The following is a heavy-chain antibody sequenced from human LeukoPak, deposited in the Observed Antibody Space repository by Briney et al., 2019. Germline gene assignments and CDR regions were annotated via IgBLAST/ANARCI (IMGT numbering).Heavy chain of an antibody. CDR1: GGSISSINYY. Sequence: SDTLSLTCPVSGGSISSINYYWGWIRQPPGKGLEWIGSIYYSGSTYYSPSLKSRVTISVDTSKNQFSLKLSSVTAADTAVYYCARQYCSGDSCGMYFDYWGQGTLVTVSS. CDR2: IYYSGST. CDR3: ARQYCSGDSCGMYFDY. V-gene: IGHV4-39*01. J-gene: IGHJ4*02. D-gene: IGHD2-15*01.